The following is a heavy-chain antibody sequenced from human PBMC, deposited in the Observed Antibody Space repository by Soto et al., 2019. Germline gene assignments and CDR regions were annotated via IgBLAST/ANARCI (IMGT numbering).Heavy chain of an antibody. D-gene: IGHD4-4*01. V-gene: IGHV2-70*01. CDR1: VFSLSTSGMC. CDR2: IDWDDDK. J-gene: IGHJ4*02. Sequence: SGPTLVNPTQTLTLTCTFSVFSLSTSGMCVSWIRQPPGKALEWLALIDWDDDKYYSTSLKTRLTISKDTSKNQVVLTMTNMDPVDTATYYCARIRLQPKARYFDYWGQGTLVTVS. CDR3: ARIRLQPKARYFDY.